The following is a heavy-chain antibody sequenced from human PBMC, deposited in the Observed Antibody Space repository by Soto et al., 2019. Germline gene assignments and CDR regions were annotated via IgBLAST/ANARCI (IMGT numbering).Heavy chain of an antibody. D-gene: IGHD4-17*01. CDR3: ARLFQTIYGDYYYFDY. J-gene: IGHJ4*02. Sequence: SETLSLTCSVSGASINGHYWTWIRQPPGKGLEWIGYIYYSGTTNYNPSLKSRVTISMDMSKNQFSLNLRSATVADTAVYYCARLFQTIYGDYYYFDYWGQGTLVTVSS. CDR1: GASINGHY. CDR2: IYYSGTT. V-gene: IGHV4-59*08.